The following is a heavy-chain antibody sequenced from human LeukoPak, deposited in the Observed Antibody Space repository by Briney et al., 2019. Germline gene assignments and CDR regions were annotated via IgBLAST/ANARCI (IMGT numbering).Heavy chain of an antibody. CDR2: INTNTGNP. Sequence: GASVKVSCKASGYTFTSYAMNWVRQAPGQGLEWMGWINTNTGNPTYAQGFTGRFVFSLDTSVSTAYLQISSLKAEDTAVYYCARDSPQEILWLGESQNWFDPWGQGTLVTVSS. D-gene: IGHD3-10*01. V-gene: IGHV7-4-1*02. CDR3: ARDSPQEILWLGESQNWFDP. J-gene: IGHJ5*02. CDR1: GYTFTSYA.